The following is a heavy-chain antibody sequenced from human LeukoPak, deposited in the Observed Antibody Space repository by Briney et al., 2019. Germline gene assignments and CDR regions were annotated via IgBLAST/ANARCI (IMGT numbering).Heavy chain of an antibody. CDR2: ISGSGDNT. CDR3: AKGSYYDSSGSFYFDY. D-gene: IGHD3-22*01. V-gene: IGHV3-23*01. J-gene: IGHJ4*02. CDR1: GFTFSRAW. Sequence: GGSLRLSCAASGFTFSRAWMGWVRQAPGKGLEWVSGISGSGDNTYYADSVKGRFTISRDNSKNTLYVQVNSLGTEDTAAYYCAKGSYYDSSGSFYFDYWGQGTLVTVSS.